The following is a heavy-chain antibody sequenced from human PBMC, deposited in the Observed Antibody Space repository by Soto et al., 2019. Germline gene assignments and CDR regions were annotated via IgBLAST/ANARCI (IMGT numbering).Heavy chain of an antibody. CDR2: IYYSGST. Sequence: SETLSLTCTVSGGSISSSSYYWGWIRQPPGKGLEWIGSIYYSGSTYYNPSLKSRVTISVDTSKNQFSLKLSSVTAADTAVYYCARRGYSYGYDDYYYYGMDVWGQGTTVTVSS. CDR1: GGSISSSSYY. J-gene: IGHJ6*02. V-gene: IGHV4-39*01. D-gene: IGHD5-18*01. CDR3: ARRGYSYGYDDYYYYGMDV.